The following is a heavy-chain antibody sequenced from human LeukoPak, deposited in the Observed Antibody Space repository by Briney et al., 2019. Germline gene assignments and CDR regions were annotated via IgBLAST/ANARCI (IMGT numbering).Heavy chain of an antibody. CDR2: ISYDGSNK. D-gene: IGHD4-17*01. CDR1: GFTFSGFW. Sequence: GGSLRLSCAVSGFTFSGFWMSWSRQAPGKGLEWVAVISYDGSNKYYADSVKGRFTISRDNSKNTLYLQMNSLRAEDTAVYYCAKDLGYGDTNYYYYGMDVWGQGTTVTVSS. CDR3: AKDLGYGDTNYYYYGMDV. V-gene: IGHV3-30*18. J-gene: IGHJ6*02.